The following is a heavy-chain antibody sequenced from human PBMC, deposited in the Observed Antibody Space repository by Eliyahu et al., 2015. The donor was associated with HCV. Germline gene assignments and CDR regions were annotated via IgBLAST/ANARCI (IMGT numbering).Heavy chain of an antibody. CDR2: IIPILGIA. CDR1: GGTFSSYA. Sequence: QVQLVQSGAEVKKPGSSVKVSCKASGGTFSSYAISWVRQAPGQGLEWMGRIIPILGIANYAQKFQGRVTITADKSTSTAYMELSSLRSEDTAVYYCARDFHEQLGQVPYFDYWGQGTLVTVSS. CDR3: ARDFHEQLGQVPYFDY. V-gene: IGHV1-69*04. D-gene: IGHD6-6*01. J-gene: IGHJ4*02.